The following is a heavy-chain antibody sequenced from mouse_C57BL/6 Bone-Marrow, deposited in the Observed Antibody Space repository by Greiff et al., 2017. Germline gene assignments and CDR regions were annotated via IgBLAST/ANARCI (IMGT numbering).Heavy chain of an antibody. V-gene: IGHV5-15*04. J-gene: IGHJ2*01. D-gene: IGHD2-5*01. Sequence: EVKVVESGGGLVQPGGSLKLSCAASGFTFSDYGMAWVRQAPRKGPEWVAFISNLAYSIYYADTVTGRFTISRENAKNTLYLEMSSLRSEDTAMYYCARQGPYYSNYFDYWGQGTTLTVSS. CDR2: ISNLAYSI. CDR3: ARQGPYYSNYFDY. CDR1: GFTFSDYG.